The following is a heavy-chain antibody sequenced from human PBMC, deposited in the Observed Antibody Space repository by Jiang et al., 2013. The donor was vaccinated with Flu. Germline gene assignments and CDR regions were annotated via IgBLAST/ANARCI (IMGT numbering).Heavy chain of an antibody. CDR3: AREVCGGDCYGIDY. D-gene: IGHD2-21*02. CDR1: GGTFSSYT. J-gene: IGHJ4*02. V-gene: IGHV1-69*04. Sequence: GAEVKKPGSSVKVSCKASGGTFSSYTISWVRQAPGQGLEWMGRIIPILGIANYAQKFQGRVTITADKSTSTAYMELSSLRSEDTAVYYCAREVCGGDCYGIDYWGQGTLVTVSS. CDR2: IIPILGIA.